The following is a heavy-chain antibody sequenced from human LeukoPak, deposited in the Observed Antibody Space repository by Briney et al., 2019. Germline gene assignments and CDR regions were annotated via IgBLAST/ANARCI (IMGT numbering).Heavy chain of an antibody. D-gene: IGHD3-22*01. V-gene: IGHV3-7*03. J-gene: IGHJ4*02. CDR1: GFLFSKYW. CDR3: AKGDYSPYYYDSSGYKPLDY. Sequence: GGSLRLSCAASGFLFSKYWMTWVRQAPGKGLEWVANIKEDDSEIYYVESVKGRFTISRDNSKNTLYLQMNSLRAEDTAVYYCAKGDYSPYYYDSSGYKPLDYWGQGTLVTVSS. CDR2: IKEDDSEI.